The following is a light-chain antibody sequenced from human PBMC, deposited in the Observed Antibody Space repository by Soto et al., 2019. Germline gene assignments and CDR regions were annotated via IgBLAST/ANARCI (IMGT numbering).Light chain of an antibody. V-gene: IGKV1-5*01. CDR3: QQYDSYSWT. Sequence: DIQMTQSPSTLSASVGDTVTVTCRASQSVIGWLAWYQQKPGEAPKLLIYAASSLQSGVPLRFSGSGSGTEFTLTINSLQSDDFATYYCQQYDSYSWTFGQGTQGGYQ. J-gene: IGKJ1*01. CDR1: QSVIGW. CDR2: AAS.